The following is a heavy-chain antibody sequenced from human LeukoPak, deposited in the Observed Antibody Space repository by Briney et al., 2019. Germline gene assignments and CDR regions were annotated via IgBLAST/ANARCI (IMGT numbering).Heavy chain of an antibody. D-gene: IGHD6-6*01. Sequence: SETLSLTCTVSGGSISSYYWSWIRQPPGKGLEWIGYIYYSGSTNYNPSLKSRVTISVDTSKNQFSLKLSSVTAADTAVYYCAREEGSARPIDYWGQGTLVTVPS. V-gene: IGHV4-59*01. J-gene: IGHJ4*02. CDR1: GGSISSYY. CDR2: IYYSGST. CDR3: AREEGSARPIDY.